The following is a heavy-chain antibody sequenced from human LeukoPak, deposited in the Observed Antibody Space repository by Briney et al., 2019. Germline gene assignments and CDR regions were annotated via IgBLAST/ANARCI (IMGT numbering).Heavy chain of an antibody. CDR3: AHSRHTARVEN. D-gene: IGHD5-18*01. CDR1: GFSLSSSGVG. V-gene: IGHV2-5*02. CDR2: IYWDDGK. Sequence: SGPTLVNPTRTLALTCTFSGFSLSSSGVGVGWIRQPPGKALEWLALIYWDDGKRYSPSLKSRLTITKDTSKNQVVLTMTNMAPVDTGTYFCAHSRHTARVENWGQGTLVTVSS. J-gene: IGHJ4*02.